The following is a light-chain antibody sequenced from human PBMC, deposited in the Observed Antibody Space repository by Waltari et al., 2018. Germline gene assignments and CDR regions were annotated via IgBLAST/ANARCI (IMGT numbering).Light chain of an antibody. CDR1: TSDLGSYKY. CDR3: SSYSISSNYFV. Sequence: SALTQPASVSGSPGQSITIPCTGTTSDLGSYKYVSWYQQHPGKAPKLIIYDVSHRPSGVSDRFSGSKSGNTASLTISGLRAEDEADYHCSSYSISSNYFVFGTGTTVTVL. CDR2: DVS. V-gene: IGLV2-14*03. J-gene: IGLJ1*01.